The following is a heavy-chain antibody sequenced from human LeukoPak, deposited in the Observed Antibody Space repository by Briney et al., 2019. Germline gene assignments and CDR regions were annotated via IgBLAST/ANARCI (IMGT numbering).Heavy chain of an antibody. CDR1: GFPFTTYW. V-gene: IGHV3-74*03. J-gene: IGHJ4*02. Sequence: PGGSLRLSCVTSGFPFTTYWIHWLRQAPGKGLEWVSRLSSDGSRSTYADSVKGRFIISRDNAKKTVYLQMNSLRVEDTAFYFCARFAAYEYHFDYWGRGALVTVSS. D-gene: IGHD5-12*01. CDR2: LSSDGSRS. CDR3: ARFAAYEYHFDY.